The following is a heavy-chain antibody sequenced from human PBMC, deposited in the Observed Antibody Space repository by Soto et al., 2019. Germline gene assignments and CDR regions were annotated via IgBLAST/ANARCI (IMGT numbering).Heavy chain of an antibody. CDR3: ASPVEMATMSGFDY. CDR1: GFTFSSYG. V-gene: IGHV3-33*01. D-gene: IGHD5-12*01. CDR2: IWYDGSNK. Sequence: QVQLVESGGGVVQPGRSLRLSCAASGFTFSSYGMHWVRQAPGKGLEWVAVIWYDGSNKYYADSVKVRFTISRDNSKNTLYLQMNSLRAEDTAVYYCASPVEMATMSGFDYWGQGTLVTVSS. J-gene: IGHJ4*02.